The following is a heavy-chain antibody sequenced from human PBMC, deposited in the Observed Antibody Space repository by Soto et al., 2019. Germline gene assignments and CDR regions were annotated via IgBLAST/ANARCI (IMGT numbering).Heavy chain of an antibody. J-gene: IGHJ3*02. V-gene: IGHV1-46*01. CDR1: GYTFTSYY. CDR3: ARDNGGIVGATAAFDI. Sequence: ASVKVSCKASGYTFTSYYMHWVRQAPGQGLEWMGIINPSGGSTSYAQKFQGRVTMTRDTSTSTVYMELSSLRSEDTAVYYCARDNGGIVGATAAFDIWGQGTMVTVSS. D-gene: IGHD1-26*01. CDR2: INPSGGST.